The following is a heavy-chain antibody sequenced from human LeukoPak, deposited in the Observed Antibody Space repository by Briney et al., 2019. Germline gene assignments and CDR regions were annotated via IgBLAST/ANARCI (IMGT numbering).Heavy chain of an antibody. CDR2: MYFSGST. CDR3: ANAASYSVDY. CDR1: GGSVSSSFYY. J-gene: IGHJ4*02. Sequence: SETLSLTCTVSGGSVSSSFYYWGWIRQPPGKGLEWIGSMYFSGSTHYNPSLKSRVTISVDTSKYQFSLKLTSVTAADTAVYYCANAASYSVDYWGQGTLVTVSS. V-gene: IGHV4-39*01. D-gene: IGHD1-26*01.